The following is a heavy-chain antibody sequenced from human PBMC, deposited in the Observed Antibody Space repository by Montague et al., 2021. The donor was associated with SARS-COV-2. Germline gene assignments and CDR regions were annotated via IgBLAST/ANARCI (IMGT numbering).Heavy chain of an antibody. J-gene: IGHJ5*02. Sequence: SETLSLTCAVYGASFTGYRYTWIRHSCGWGLERIGKGIQWGKTSYTPGLLGHHTMLVDTYKKQFSMRLSSVTAADTAVYFCATGAHIYETRGLRTGWFDPWGQGILVTVSS. V-gene: IGHV4-34*01. CDR1: GASFTGYR. D-gene: IGHD7-27*01. CDR2: GIQWGKT. CDR3: ATGAHIYETRGLRTGWFDP.